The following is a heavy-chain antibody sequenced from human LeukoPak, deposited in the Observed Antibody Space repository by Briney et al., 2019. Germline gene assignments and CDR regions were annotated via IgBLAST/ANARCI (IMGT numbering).Heavy chain of an antibody. Sequence: GGSLRLSCAASGFTFSSYSMNWVRQAPGKGLEWVSSISSSSSDIKYADSLKGRFTISRDNSKNTLYLQMNSLRAEDTAVYYCATGYSSGWYYFDYWGQGTLVTVSS. J-gene: IGHJ4*02. CDR2: ISSSSSDI. V-gene: IGHV3-21*01. D-gene: IGHD6-19*01. CDR1: GFTFSSYS. CDR3: ATGYSSGWYYFDY.